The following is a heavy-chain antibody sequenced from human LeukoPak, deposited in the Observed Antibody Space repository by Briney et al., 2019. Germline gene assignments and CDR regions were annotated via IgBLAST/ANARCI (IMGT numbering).Heavy chain of an antibody. Sequence: VASVKVSCKASGGTFSSYAISWVRQAPGQGLEWMGGIIPIFGTANYAQKFQGRVTITADKSTSTAYMELSSLRSEDTAVYYCARSAKYTLLWFGESSYYMDVWGKGTTVTISS. V-gene: IGHV1-69*06. CDR3: ARSAKYTLLWFGESSYYMDV. CDR1: GGTFSSYA. J-gene: IGHJ6*03. D-gene: IGHD3-10*01. CDR2: IIPIFGTA.